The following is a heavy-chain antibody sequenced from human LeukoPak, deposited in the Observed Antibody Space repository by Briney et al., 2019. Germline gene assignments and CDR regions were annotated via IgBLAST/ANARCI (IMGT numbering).Heavy chain of an antibody. D-gene: IGHD6-13*01. CDR1: GFTFDDYA. CDR3: ARVGVEQYLVLSYSMDV. Sequence: GGSLRLSCAASGFTFDDYAMHWVRQAPGKGLEWVSGISWDGGSTYYADSVKGRFTISRDNSKNSLHLQMNSLRAEDTAVYYCARVGVEQYLVLSYSMDVWGKGTTVTVS. CDR2: ISWDGGST. V-gene: IGHV3-43D*03. J-gene: IGHJ6*03.